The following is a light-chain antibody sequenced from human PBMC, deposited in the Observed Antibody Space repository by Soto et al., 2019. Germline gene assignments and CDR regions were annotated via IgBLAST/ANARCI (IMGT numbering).Light chain of an antibody. J-gene: IGLJ3*02. Sequence: QPVLTQSASASASLGSSVNLTCTLSSGHNSYIIAWHQQQPGKAPRYLMKLEGSGSYNKGSGVPDRFSGSSSGADRYLTISNLQFEDEADYYCETWDGNTRVFGGGTKLTVL. CDR1: SGHNSYI. V-gene: IGLV4-60*02. CDR2: LEGSGSY. CDR3: ETWDGNTRV.